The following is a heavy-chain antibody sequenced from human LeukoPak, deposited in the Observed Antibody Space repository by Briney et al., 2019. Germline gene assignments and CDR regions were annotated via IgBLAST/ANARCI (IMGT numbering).Heavy chain of an antibody. Sequence: PSETLSLTCTVSGGSIDSYYWTWIRQPAGKGLEWIGRIYTSGSTNYNPSLKSRVTMSVDTSKNQFSLKLSSVTAADTAVYYCARDCSGGGCYYNYYGMDVWGQGTTVTVSS. CDR2: IYTSGST. D-gene: IGHD2-15*01. V-gene: IGHV4-4*07. CDR1: GGSIDSYY. CDR3: ARDCSGGGCYYNYYGMDV. J-gene: IGHJ6*02.